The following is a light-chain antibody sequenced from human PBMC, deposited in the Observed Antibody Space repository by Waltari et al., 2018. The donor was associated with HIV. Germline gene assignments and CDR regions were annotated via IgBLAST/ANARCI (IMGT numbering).Light chain of an antibody. Sequence: QSVLTQPPSVSEAPRQRVTISCSGSNSNIGNNAVNWYQQLPGKAPNLLIYYDNLLPSGVSDRFSGSKSGTSASLAISGLQSEDEADYYCAAWDDSLNGYVFGTGTKVTVL. J-gene: IGLJ1*01. CDR3: AAWDDSLNGYV. CDR1: NSNIGNNA. CDR2: YDN. V-gene: IGLV1-36*01.